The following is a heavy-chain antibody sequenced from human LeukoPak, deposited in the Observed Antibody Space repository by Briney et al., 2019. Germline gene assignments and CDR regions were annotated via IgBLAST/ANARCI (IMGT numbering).Heavy chain of an antibody. D-gene: IGHD4/OR15-4a*01. CDR2: IYHSGRT. J-gene: IGHJ5*02. CDR1: GYSISSGYY. CDR3: ARLASLSTIAHRGRTWVDP. Sequence: SETLSLTCTVSGYSISSGYYWGWIRQPPGKGLEWIGSIYHSGRTFYNPSLKSRVTISVDTSKNQFSLKLSSVTAADTAVYYCARLASLSTIAHRGRTWVDPWGQGTLVTVSS. V-gene: IGHV4-38-2*02.